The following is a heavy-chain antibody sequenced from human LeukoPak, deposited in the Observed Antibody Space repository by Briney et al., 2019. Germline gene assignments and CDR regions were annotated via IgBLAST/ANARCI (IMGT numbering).Heavy chain of an antibody. Sequence: GGSLRLSCAASGLTFSSYAMSWARQAPGKGLEWVSAISGSGGSTYYADSVKGRFTISRDNSKNTLYLQMNSLRAEDTAVYYCARRGSGSYSTRWYFDYWGQGTLVTVSS. D-gene: IGHD1-26*01. V-gene: IGHV3-23*01. J-gene: IGHJ4*02. CDR3: ARRGSGSYSTRWYFDY. CDR1: GLTFSSYA. CDR2: ISGSGGST.